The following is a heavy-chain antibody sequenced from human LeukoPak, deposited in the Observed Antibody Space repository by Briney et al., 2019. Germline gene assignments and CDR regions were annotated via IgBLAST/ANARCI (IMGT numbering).Heavy chain of an antibody. D-gene: IGHD2-21*01. Sequence: NPSETLSLTCAVYGGSFSVYYWSWIRQPPGKGLEWIGEINHSGSTNYNPSLKSRVTISVDTSKNQFSLKLSSVTAADTAVYYCARVSPIVSGGPADYWGQGTLVTVSS. V-gene: IGHV4-34*01. CDR2: INHSGST. J-gene: IGHJ4*02. CDR1: GGSFSVYY. CDR3: ARVSPIVSGGPADY.